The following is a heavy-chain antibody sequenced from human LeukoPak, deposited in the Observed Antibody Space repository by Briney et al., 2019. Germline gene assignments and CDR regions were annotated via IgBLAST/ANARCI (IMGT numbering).Heavy chain of an antibody. CDR3: ARGIDYGSEYFQH. CDR1: GGSFSGYY. D-gene: IGHD4-17*01. J-gene: IGHJ1*01. Sequence: SETLSLTCAVYGGSFSGYYWSWIRQPPGKDLEWIGYIYYSGSTYYNPSLKSRVTISVDTSKNQFSLKLTSVTAADTAVYYCARGIDYGSEYFQHWGQGTLVTVSS. CDR2: IYYSGST. V-gene: IGHV4-34*09.